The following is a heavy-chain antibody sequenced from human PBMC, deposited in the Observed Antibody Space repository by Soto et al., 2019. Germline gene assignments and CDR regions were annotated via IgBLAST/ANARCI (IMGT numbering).Heavy chain of an antibody. CDR1: GGSITSGGYS. CDR2: TYRSGSA. CDR3: ARDYYGMDV. J-gene: IGHJ6*02. Sequence: SETLSLTCTVSGGSITSGGYSWTWIRQSPGKGLEWIGYTYRSGSAYYNPSLKSRVTISVDRSKNQFSLNLTSVTAADTAVYYCARDYYGMDVWGQGTTVTVSS. V-gene: IGHV4-30-2*06.